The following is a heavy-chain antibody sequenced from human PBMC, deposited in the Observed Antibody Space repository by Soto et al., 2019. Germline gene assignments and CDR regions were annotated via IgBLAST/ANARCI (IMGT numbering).Heavy chain of an antibody. CDR2: INPSVGTI. CDR3: ARDLFSSRWYVRAFDV. J-gene: IGHJ3*01. CDR1: EYNFIDYT. V-gene: IGHV1-46*03. D-gene: IGHD6-13*01. Sequence: QVQLVQSGAEVKKPGASVKLSCKASEYNFIDYTLHWVRQAPGQGLEWMGIINPSVGTITYAQRLQDRVIMTRDPSTSTVYMELSSLRSEVTAVYYCARDLFSSRWYVRAFDVWGQWKMVTVSS.